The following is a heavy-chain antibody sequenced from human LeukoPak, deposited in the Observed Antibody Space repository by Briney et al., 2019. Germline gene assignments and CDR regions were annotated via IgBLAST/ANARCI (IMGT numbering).Heavy chain of an antibody. Sequence: GGSLRLSCVASGFTFSDYAMSWVRQAPGKGLEWVSGISDSGRSSYYTDSVKGRCTISRDNSKNTVSLQINNLRTEDTAVYFCARHDSFIPFWGQGTLVTVTS. CDR2: ISDSGRSS. CDR1: GFTFSDYA. J-gene: IGHJ4*02. V-gene: IGHV3-23*01. D-gene: IGHD3-16*02. CDR3: ARHDSFIPF.